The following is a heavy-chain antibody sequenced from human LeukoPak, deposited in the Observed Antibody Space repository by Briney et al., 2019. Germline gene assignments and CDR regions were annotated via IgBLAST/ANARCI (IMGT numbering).Heavy chain of an antibody. V-gene: IGHV3-23*01. CDR2: ISGSGGST. J-gene: IGHJ3*02. CDR1: GGSFSGYY. D-gene: IGHD1-26*01. CDR3: AKDRHRRVGATTGAFDI. Sequence: ETLSLTCAVYGGSFSGYYWSWIRQPPGKGLEWVSAISGSGGSTYYADSVKGRFTISRDNSKNTLYLQMNSLRAEDTAVYYCAKDRHRRVGATTGAFDIWGQGTMVTVSS.